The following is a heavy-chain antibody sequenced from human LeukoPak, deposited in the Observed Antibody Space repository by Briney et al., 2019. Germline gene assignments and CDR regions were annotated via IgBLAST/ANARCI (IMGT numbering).Heavy chain of an antibody. CDR1: GYSFTNYW. D-gene: IGHD2-2*01. J-gene: IGHJ4*02. Sequence: GESLKISCKGSGYSFTNYWIGWVRQMPGKGLEWMGIIYPCDSETRYSPSFQGQVTISADKSISTAYLQWSSLKASDTAMYYCARIAGFGSWMEPGDQLLLGRNKRYFDYWGQGTLVTVSS. V-gene: IGHV5-51*01. CDR3: ARIAGFGSWMEPGDQLLLGRNKRYFDY. CDR2: IYPCDSET.